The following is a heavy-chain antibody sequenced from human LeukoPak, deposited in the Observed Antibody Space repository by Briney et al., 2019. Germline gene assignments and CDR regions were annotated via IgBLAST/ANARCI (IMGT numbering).Heavy chain of an antibody. J-gene: IGHJ4*02. CDR2: IKRKIDGGTT. Sequence: WVRQAPGKGLEWVGRIKRKIDGGTTDYAAPVKGRFTISRDDSKNTLYLQMNSLKTEDTAVYYCSRSYFDYWGQGTLVTVSS. V-gene: IGHV3-15*01. CDR3: SRSYFDY.